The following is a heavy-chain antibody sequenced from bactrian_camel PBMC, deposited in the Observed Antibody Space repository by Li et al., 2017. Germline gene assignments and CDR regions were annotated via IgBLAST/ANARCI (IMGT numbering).Heavy chain of an antibody. J-gene: IGHJ4*01. CDR3: HVRIGVICRPGYEQDY. V-gene: IGHV3S53*01. CDR2: IASDGST. D-gene: IGHD7*01. CDR1: GYTFTTCS. Sequence: QLVESGGGSAQAGGSLRLSCAASGYTFTTCSMGWYRQAPGKERELVSNIASDGSTYYTDSVKGRFTLSQDNIENTVYLQMNSLKPEDTATYYCHVRIGVICRPGYEQDYWGQGTQVTVS.